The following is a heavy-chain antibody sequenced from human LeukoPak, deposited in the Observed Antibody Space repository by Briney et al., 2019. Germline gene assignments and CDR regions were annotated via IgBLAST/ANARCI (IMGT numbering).Heavy chain of an antibody. CDR3: ARHEVFDI. J-gene: IGHJ3*02. CDR1: GGSISSYY. V-gene: IGHV4-59*08. CDR2: IYYSGST. Sequence: SETLSLTCTVSGGSISSYYWSWIRQPPGKGLEWIGYIYYSGSTNYNPSLKSRVTISVDTSKNQFSLKLSSVTAADTAVYYCARHEVFDIWGQGTMVTVCS.